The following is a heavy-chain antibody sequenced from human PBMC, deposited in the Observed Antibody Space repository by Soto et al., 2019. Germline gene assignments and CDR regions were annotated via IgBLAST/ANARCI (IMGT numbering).Heavy chain of an antibody. CDR3: ARDRGTWVGYSYGYKGGMDV. J-gene: IGHJ6*02. CDR2: INSDGSST. D-gene: IGHD5-18*01. Sequence: PGGSLRLSCAASGFTFSSYWMHWVRQAPGKGLVWVSRINSDGSSTSYADSVKGRFTISRDNAKNTLYLQMNSLRAEDTAVYYCARDRGTWVGYSYGYKGGMDVWGQGTTVTVSS. V-gene: IGHV3-74*01. CDR1: GFTFSSYW.